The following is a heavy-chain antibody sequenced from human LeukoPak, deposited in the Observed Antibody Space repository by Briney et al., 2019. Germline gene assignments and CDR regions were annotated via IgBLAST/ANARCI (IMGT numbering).Heavy chain of an antibody. Sequence: PGRSPRLSCAASGFTFSSYGMHWVRQAPGKGLEWVAVISYDGSNKYYADSVKGRFTISRDNSKNTLYLQMNSLRAEDTAVYYCAKAWGYYYDSSGYYYDYYYGMDVWGQGTTVTVSS. J-gene: IGHJ6*02. V-gene: IGHV3-30*18. D-gene: IGHD3-22*01. CDR1: GFTFSSYG. CDR3: AKAWGYYYDSSGYYYDYYYGMDV. CDR2: ISYDGSNK.